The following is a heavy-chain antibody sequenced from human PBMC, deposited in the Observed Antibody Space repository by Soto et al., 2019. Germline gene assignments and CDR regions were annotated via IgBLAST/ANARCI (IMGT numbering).Heavy chain of an antibody. CDR1: GGSISSGGYY. D-gene: IGHD1-20*01. CDR2: IYYSGST. Sequence: PSETLSLTCTVSGGSISSGGYYWSWIRQHPGKGLEWIGYIYYSGSTYYNPSLKSRVNISVDTSKNKFSLKLNSVTAADTAVYYCARVIYNWNPRGRFAPRGQRTLVTVSS. CDR3: ARVIYNWNPRGRFAP. V-gene: IGHV4-31*03. J-gene: IGHJ5*02.